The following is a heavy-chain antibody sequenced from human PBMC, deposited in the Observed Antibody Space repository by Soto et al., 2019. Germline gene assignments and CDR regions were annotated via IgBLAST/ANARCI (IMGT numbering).Heavy chain of an antibody. D-gene: IGHD3-22*01. CDR1: VYTLPELS. CDR3: ATALLAWYYDSSGHGGY. V-gene: IGHV1-24*01. CDR2: FDPEDGET. Sequence: SVTVSCKFSVYTLPELSIHWVRQAPGKGLEWMGGFDPEDGETIYAQKFQGRVNMTEDTSTDTAYMELSSLRSEDTAVYYCATALLAWYYDSSGHGGYWGQGTLVTVSS. J-gene: IGHJ4*02.